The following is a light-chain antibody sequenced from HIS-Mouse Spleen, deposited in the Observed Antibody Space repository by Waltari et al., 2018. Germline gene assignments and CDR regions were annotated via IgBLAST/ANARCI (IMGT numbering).Light chain of an antibody. V-gene: IGLV3-10*01. CDR2: EDS. CDR3: YSTDSSGNHRV. CDR1: SLPKKY. J-gene: IGLJ2*01. Sequence: SYELTQPPSVSVSPGQTARITFSGDSLPKKYAYWYQQKPGQAPVLAIYEDSKRPSGIPERFSGSSSGTMATLTISGAQVEDEADYYCYSTDSSGNHRVFGGGTKLTVL.